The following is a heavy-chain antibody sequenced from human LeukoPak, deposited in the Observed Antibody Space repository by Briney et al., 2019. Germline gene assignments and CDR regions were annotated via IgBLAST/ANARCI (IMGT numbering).Heavy chain of an antibody. J-gene: IGHJ4*02. CDR1: GFTFSSYS. V-gene: IGHV3-21*01. CDR2: ISSSSSYI. D-gene: IGHD4-17*01. CDR3: ARDLDYGDSLDY. Sequence: PGGSLRLSCAASGFTFSSYSMNWVRQAPGKGLEWVSSISSSSSYIYYADSVKGRFTISRDNAKNSLYLQMNSLRAEGTAVYYCARDLDYGDSLDYWGQGTLVTVSS.